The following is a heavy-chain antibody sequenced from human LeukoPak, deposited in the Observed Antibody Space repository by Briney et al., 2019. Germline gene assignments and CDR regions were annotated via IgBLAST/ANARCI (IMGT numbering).Heavy chain of an antibody. Sequence: ASVKVSCKAAGYTFTSCGFSWVRQPPGQGLEWMGWIIAYSGNTNYEPKLQGRVTMTTDTSTSTAYMELRSLRSDDTAVYYCAREVLGATHDAFDIWGQGTIVTVSS. CDR1: GYTFTSCG. D-gene: IGHD1-26*01. J-gene: IGHJ3*02. CDR3: AREVLGATHDAFDI. V-gene: IGHV1-18*01. CDR2: IIAYSGNT.